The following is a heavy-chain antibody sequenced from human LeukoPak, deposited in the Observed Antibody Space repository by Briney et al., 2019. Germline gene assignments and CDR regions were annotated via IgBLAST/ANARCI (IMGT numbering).Heavy chain of an antibody. Sequence: ASVKVSCKASGYNFTSYGISWVRQAPGQGLEWMGWISAYNGNTNYAQKLQGRVTMTTDTSTSTAYMELRSLRSDDTAVYYCARDQSWFGELSLDYWGQGTLVTVSS. D-gene: IGHD3-10*01. CDR2: ISAYNGNT. CDR3: ARDQSWFGELSLDY. J-gene: IGHJ4*02. V-gene: IGHV1-18*01. CDR1: GYNFTSYG.